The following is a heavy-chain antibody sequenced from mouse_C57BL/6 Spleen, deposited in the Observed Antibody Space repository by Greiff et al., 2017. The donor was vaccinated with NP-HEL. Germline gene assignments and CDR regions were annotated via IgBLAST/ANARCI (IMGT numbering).Heavy chain of an antibody. D-gene: IGHD3-2*02. V-gene: IGHV5-9*01. Sequence: EVKVEESGGGLVKPGGSLKLSCAASGFTFSSYTMSWVRQTPEKRLEWVATISGGGGNTYYPDSVKGRFTISRDNAKNTLYLQMSSLRSEDTALYYCARLPQDYYAMDYWGQGTSVTVSS. CDR3: ARLPQDYYAMDY. CDR2: ISGGGGNT. CDR1: GFTFSSYT. J-gene: IGHJ4*01.